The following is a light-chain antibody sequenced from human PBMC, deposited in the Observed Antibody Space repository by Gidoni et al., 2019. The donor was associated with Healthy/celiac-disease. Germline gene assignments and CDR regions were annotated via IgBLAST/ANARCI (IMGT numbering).Light chain of an antibody. CDR2: AAS. CDR3: QQSYSTPIT. CDR1: QSISSY. J-gene: IGKJ3*01. Sequence: QMTQSPSSLSASVGDRVTITCRASQSISSYLNWYQQKPGKAPKLLIYAASSLQSGVPSRCSGSGSGTDFTLTISSLQPEDFATYYCQQSYSTPITFGPGTKVDIK. V-gene: IGKV1-39*01.